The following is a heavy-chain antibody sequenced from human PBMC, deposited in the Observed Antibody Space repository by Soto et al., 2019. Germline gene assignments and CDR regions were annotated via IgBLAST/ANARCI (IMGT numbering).Heavy chain of an antibody. D-gene: IGHD2-15*01. J-gene: IGHJ4*02. CDR1: GFIFSTPY. CDR2: IGTGSTYI. CDR3: ARGSPPPPNCSSGSCYHRYNFDY. V-gene: IGHV3-21*04. Sequence: GGSLRLSCAGSGFIFSTPYMSWVRQAPGKGLEWVSSIGTGSTYIYYADSVEGRFTISRDNAQKSLYLQLTSLRVEDSAVYFCARGSPPPPNCSSGSCYHRYNFDYWGQGTLVTVSS.